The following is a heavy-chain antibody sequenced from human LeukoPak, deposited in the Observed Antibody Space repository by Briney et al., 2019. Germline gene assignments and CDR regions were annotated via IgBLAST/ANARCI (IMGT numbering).Heavy chain of an antibody. CDR3: AKDDSMTLDHFDY. V-gene: IGHV3-23*01. CDR2: INSGGHK. Sequence: GGSLRLSCVASGFTFKNCAMSWVRQAPGKGLEWVSGINSGGHKYYADSVKGRFTISRDSSKNTLSLQMNSLTTEHTAVYYCAKDDSMTLDHFDYWGQGALVTVSS. CDR1: GFTFKNCA. D-gene: IGHD4-11*01. J-gene: IGHJ4*02.